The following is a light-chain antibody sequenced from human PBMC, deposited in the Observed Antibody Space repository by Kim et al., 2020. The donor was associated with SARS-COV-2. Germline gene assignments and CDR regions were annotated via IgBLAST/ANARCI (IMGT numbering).Light chain of an antibody. J-gene: IGKJ2*01. V-gene: IGKV3-15*01. Sequence: VSPGERATLSCRASQSVSSNFAWYQQKPGQAPRLLIYGASTRATGIPARFSGSGSGTEFTLTISSLQSEDFAVYYCRQYNNWPSYTFGQGTKLEI. CDR2: GAS. CDR3: RQYNNWPSYT. CDR1: QSVSSN.